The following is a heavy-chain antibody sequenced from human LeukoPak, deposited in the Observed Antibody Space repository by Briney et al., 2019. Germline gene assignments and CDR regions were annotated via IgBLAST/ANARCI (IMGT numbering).Heavy chain of an antibody. CDR3: ARDPRYCGGDCYTFDH. CDR1: GFIFSRYW. J-gene: IGHJ4*02. V-gene: IGHV3-74*01. D-gene: IGHD2-21*02. Sequence: PGGSLRLSCAASGFIFSRYWMNWVRQAPGKGPVWVSRINSDGSSTSYADSVKGRFTISRDNAKNTLYLQMNSLRAEDTAVYYCARDPRYCGGDCYTFDHWGQGTLVTVSS. CDR2: INSDGSST.